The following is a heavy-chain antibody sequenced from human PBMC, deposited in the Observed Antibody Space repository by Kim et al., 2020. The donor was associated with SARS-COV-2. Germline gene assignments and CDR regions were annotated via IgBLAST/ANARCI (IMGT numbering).Heavy chain of an antibody. J-gene: IGHJ4*02. V-gene: IGHV1-3*01. CDR3: ARPRYCGEDYFDY. Sequence: YAQKFQGRVTITRDTSASTTYMGPSSLRSEETAVDYCARPRYCGEDYFDYWGQGTLVTVSS. D-gene: IGHD3-10*01.